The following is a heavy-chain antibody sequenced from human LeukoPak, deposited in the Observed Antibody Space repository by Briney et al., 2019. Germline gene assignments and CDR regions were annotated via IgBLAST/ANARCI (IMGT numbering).Heavy chain of an antibody. CDR3: AKEGNNGDFHY. D-gene: IGHD1/OR15-1a*01. Sequence: PGGSLRLSWAASAFTFSRYDMHWVRQAPGKGLEWVTVISYDGSNKYYGDSVKGRFTISRDNSKNTLYLKMNSLRAEDTAVYYCAKEGNNGDFHYWGQGTLVTVSS. J-gene: IGHJ4*02. CDR1: AFTFSRYD. V-gene: IGHV3-30*18. CDR2: ISYDGSNK.